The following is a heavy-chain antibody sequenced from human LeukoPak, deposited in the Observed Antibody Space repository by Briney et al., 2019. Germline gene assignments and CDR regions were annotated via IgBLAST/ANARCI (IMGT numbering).Heavy chain of an antibody. CDR3: TRQGSDWAFDF. CDR2: LYYNGSP. D-gene: IGHD6-19*01. V-gene: IGHV4-59*08. CDR1: GGSFSSYY. Sequence: NPSHTLSLTCTVSGGSFSSYYWSWIRQSPAKGLEWIGYLYYNGSPNYNPSLWSRVTISIDTSKNQVSLKLTSVTAADTAVYYFTRQGSDWAFDFWGRGTLVTVSS. J-gene: IGHJ4*02.